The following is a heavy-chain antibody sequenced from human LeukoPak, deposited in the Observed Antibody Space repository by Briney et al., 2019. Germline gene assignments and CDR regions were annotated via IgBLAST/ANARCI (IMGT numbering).Heavy chain of an antibody. V-gene: IGHV4-39*07. J-gene: IGHJ6*02. Sequence: SETLSLTCTVSSGSISSTSYYWGWIRQPPGKGLEWIGGIIYSGNTYYNPSLKSRVTISVDTTKNQFSLKLTSVTAADTAVYYCATAPILRGEGGEHYKYGMDVWGQGTTVIVSS. CDR1: SGSISSTSYY. D-gene: IGHD2-2*02. CDR3: ATAPILRGEGGEHYKYGMDV. CDR2: IIYSGNT.